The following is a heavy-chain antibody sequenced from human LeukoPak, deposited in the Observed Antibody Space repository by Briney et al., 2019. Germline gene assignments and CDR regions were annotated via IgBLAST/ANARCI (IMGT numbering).Heavy chain of an antibody. V-gene: IGHV3-15*07. CDR2: IKSRTDGGTT. J-gene: IGHJ4*02. D-gene: IGHD2-15*01. Sequence: GGSLRLTCAASFSTFNKAWMNRHPQAPGKGLEWVGRIKSRTDGGTTDYAAAVKGRFTISRDDSENTAYLQMNSLKIEDTAVYYCSTHPTSGFWGQGTLVTVSS. CDR3: STHPTSGF. CDR1: FSTFNKAW.